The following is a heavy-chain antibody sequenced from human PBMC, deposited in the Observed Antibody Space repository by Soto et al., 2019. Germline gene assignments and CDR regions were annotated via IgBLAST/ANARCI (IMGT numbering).Heavy chain of an antibody. Sequence: RLSCAASGFTFSSYGMHWVRQAPGKGLEWVAVISYDGSNKYYADSVKGRLTISRDNSKNTLYLQMNSLRAEDTAVYYCAKDLEYYDSSGYYYGMDVWGQGTTVTVSS. CDR1: GFTFSSYG. CDR3: AKDLEYYDSSGYYYGMDV. D-gene: IGHD3-22*01. V-gene: IGHV3-30*18. CDR2: ISYDGSNK. J-gene: IGHJ6*02.